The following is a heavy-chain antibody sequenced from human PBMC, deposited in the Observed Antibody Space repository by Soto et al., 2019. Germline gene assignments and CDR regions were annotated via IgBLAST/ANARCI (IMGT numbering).Heavy chain of an antibody. D-gene: IGHD5-12*01. CDR2: ISAYNGNT. CDR1: GYTFTSYG. CDR3: ARVLKGHILATINFDY. V-gene: IGHV1-18*04. Sequence: QVQLVKSGAEVKKPGASVKVSCKASGYTFTSYGISWVRQAPGQGLEWMGWISAYNGNTNYAQKLQGRVTMTTDTSTSTAYMELRSLRSDDTAVYYCARVLKGHILATINFDYCGQGTLVTVSS. J-gene: IGHJ4*02.